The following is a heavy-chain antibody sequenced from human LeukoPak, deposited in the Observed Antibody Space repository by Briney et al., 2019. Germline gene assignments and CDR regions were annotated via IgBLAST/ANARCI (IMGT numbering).Heavy chain of an antibody. CDR2: IYYSGRT. J-gene: IGHJ1*01. CDR3: ARRRYYDGSGYLE. Sequence: SETLSLTCTVSGDYITRGYYWDWIRQPPGKGLEWIGTIYYSGRTYYSPSLKSRVTMSVDPSNNQFSLNLRSVTAADTALYYCARRRYYDGSGYLEWGQGTLLSVSS. D-gene: IGHD3-22*01. V-gene: IGHV4-39*01. CDR1: GDYITRGYY.